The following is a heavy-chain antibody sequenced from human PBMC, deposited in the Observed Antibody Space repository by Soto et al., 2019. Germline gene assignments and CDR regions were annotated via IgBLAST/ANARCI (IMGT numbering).Heavy chain of an antibody. J-gene: IGHJ6*02. CDR2: ISAYNGNT. Sequence: GASVKVSCKASGYTFTSYGISWVRQAPGQGLEWMGWISAYNGNTNYAQKLQGRVTMTTDTSTSTAYMELRSLRSDDTAVYYCAREGGACTGSSTSCYGDYYYYGMDVWGQGTTVTVSS. D-gene: IGHD2-2*01. V-gene: IGHV1-18*04. CDR1: GYTFTSYG. CDR3: AREGGACTGSSTSCYGDYYYYGMDV.